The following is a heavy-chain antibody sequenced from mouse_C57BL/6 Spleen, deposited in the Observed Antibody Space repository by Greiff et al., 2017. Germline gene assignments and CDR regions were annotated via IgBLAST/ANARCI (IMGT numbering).Heavy chain of an antibody. D-gene: IGHD1-1*01. J-gene: IGHJ4*01. V-gene: IGHV5-6*01. CDR3: ARQGCCSSYDYAMDY. CDR1: GFTFSSYG. CDR2: ISSGGSYT. Sequence: EVKLVESGGDLVKPGGSLKLSCAASGFTFSSYGMSWVRQTPDKRLEWVATISSGGSYTYYPDSVKGRFTISRDNAKNTLYLQMSSLKSEDTAMYYCARQGCCSSYDYAMDYWGQGTSVTVSS.